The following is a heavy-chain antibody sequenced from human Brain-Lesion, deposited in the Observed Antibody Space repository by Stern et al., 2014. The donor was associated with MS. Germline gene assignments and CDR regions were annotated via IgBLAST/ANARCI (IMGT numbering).Heavy chain of an antibody. CDR1: GFTFSNYW. CDR2: VNNDGRRT. J-gene: IGHJ5*01. D-gene: IGHD3-10*01. V-gene: IGHV3-74*02. CDR3: ARGERWFDS. Sequence: VQLVESGGGLVQPGRSLRLSCAASGFTFSNYWMHWVRQAPGKGLVWVSRVNNDGRRTSYADSVKGRFTMSRDNAKNTLYLQMNSLRVEDTAIYYCARGERWFDSWGQGTLVTVSS.